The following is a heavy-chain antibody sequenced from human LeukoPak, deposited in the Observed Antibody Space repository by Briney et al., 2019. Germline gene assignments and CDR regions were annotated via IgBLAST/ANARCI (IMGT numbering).Heavy chain of an antibody. Sequence: KTGGSLRLSCAASGFTFSSYGMSWVRQAPGKGLEWVSSISSSSSYIYYADSVKGRFTISRDNAKNSLYLQMNSLRAEDTAVYYCARVLGDVWGSYHRPFDYWGQGTLVTVSS. V-gene: IGHV3-21*01. CDR2: ISSSSSYI. D-gene: IGHD3-16*02. CDR3: ARVLGDVWGSYHRPFDY. J-gene: IGHJ4*02. CDR1: GFTFSSYG.